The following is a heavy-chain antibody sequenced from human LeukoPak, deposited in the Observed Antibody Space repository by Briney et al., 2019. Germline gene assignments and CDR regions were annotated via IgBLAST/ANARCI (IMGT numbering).Heavy chain of an antibody. CDR2: IYTSGST. V-gene: IGHV4-61*02. J-gene: IGHJ4*02. Sequence: PSETLSLTCTVSGGSISSGSYYWSWIRQPAGKGLEWIGRIYTSGSTNYNPSLKSRVTISVDTSKNQFSLKLTSVTAADTAVFYCARLPQRSDVLTSYADSFDYWGQGTLVTVSS. CDR3: ARLPQRSDVLTSYADSFDY. CDR1: GGSISSGSYY. D-gene: IGHD3-9*01.